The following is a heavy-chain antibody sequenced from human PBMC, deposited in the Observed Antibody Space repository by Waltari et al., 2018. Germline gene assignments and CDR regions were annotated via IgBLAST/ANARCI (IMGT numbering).Heavy chain of an antibody. CDR1: GFPFSSYG. CDR3: ASSAGSGWSNWFDP. D-gene: IGHD6-19*01. V-gene: IGHV3-33*01. CDR2: IWYDGSNK. Sequence: QVQLVESGGGVVQPGRSLRLSCAASGFPFSSYGLHSVRQAPGKGLEWVAVIWYDGSNKYYADSVKGRFTISRDNSKNTLYLQMNSLRAEDTAVYYCASSAGSGWSNWFDPWGQGTLVTVSS. J-gene: IGHJ5*02.